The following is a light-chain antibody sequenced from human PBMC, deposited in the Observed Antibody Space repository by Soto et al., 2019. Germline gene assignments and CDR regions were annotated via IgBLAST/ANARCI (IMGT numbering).Light chain of an antibody. Sequence: DIQMTQCPSTLSASVGDRVTITCRASQSISSWLAWYQQKPGKAPKLLIYDASSLESGVPSRFSGSGSGTEFTLTISSLQPDDFATYYCQQYNSYQYTFGQGTKLEIK. CDR2: DAS. V-gene: IGKV1-5*01. J-gene: IGKJ2*01. CDR1: QSISSW. CDR3: QQYNSYQYT.